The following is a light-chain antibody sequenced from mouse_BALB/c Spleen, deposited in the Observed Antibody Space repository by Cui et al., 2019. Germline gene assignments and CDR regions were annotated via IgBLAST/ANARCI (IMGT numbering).Light chain of an antibody. CDR1: QNVRTA. J-gene: IGKJ5*01. Sequence: DIVLTQSQKFMSTSVGDRVSITCQASQNVRTAVAWYQQKPGQSPKALIYLASNRHTGVPDRFTGSGSGTDFTLTISNVQSEDLADYFCLQHWNYPLTFGAGTKLELK. V-gene: IGKV6-14*01. CDR3: LQHWNYPLT. CDR2: LAS.